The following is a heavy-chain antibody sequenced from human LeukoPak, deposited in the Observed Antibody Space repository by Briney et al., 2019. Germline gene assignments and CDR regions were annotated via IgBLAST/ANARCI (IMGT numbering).Heavy chain of an antibody. J-gene: IGHJ4*02. Sequence: GGSLRLSCAASGFTFSSYEMNWVRQAPGKGLEWVSAISGSGGSTYYADSVKGRFTISRDNSKNTLYLQMNSLRAEDTAVYYCAKRAGFYVWGSYREIGGQGTLVTVSS. V-gene: IGHV3-23*01. CDR3: AKRAGFYVWGSYREI. CDR1: GFTFSSYE. CDR2: ISGSGGST. D-gene: IGHD3-16*02.